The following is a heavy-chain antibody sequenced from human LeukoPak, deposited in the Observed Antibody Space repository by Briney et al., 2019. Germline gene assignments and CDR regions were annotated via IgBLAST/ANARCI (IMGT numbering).Heavy chain of an antibody. V-gene: IGHV3-21*01. CDR1: GFTFSSYS. D-gene: IGHD6-13*01. Sequence: GGSLRLSCAASGFTFSSYSMNWVRQAPGKGLEWVSSISSSSSYIYYADSVKGRFTISRDNAKNSLYLQMNSLRAEDTAVYYCARDYKAAASSFDYWGQGTLVTVSS. CDR3: ARDYKAAASSFDY. CDR2: ISSSSSYI. J-gene: IGHJ4*02.